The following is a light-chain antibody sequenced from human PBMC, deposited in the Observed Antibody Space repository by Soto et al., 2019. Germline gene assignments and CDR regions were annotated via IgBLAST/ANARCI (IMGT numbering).Light chain of an antibody. J-gene: IGKJ5*01. CDR1: QSVNTN. Sequence: EIVMTQSPATLTVSPGERVTLSCRASQSVNTNVAWYQQKLGQAPRLLIFGASTRATAIPARFSGSGSGTEFTLTISSLEPEDFAVYYCQQRSNWPPITFGQGTRLEIK. CDR2: GAS. CDR3: QQRSNWPPIT. V-gene: IGKV3-15*01.